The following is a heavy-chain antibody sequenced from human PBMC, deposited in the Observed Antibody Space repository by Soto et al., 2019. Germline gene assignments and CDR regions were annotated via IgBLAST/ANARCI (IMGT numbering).Heavy chain of an antibody. J-gene: IGHJ1*01. CDR2: FDPEDGET. D-gene: IGHD2-15*01. CDR1: GYTLTELS. V-gene: IGHV1-24*01. Sequence: GASVKVSCKVSGYTLTELSMHWVRQAPGKGHEWMGGFDPEDGETIYAQKFQGRVTMTEDTSTDTAYMELSSLRSEDTAVYYCATDCCGGSYPFHWGQGTLVTVSS. CDR3: ATDCCGGSYPFH.